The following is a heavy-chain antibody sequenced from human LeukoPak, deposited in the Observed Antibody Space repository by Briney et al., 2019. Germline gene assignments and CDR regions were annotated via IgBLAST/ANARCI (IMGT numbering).Heavy chain of an antibody. Sequence: PSETLSLTCAVYGGSFSGYYWRWIRQPAGKGLEWIGEINHSGSTNYNPSLRSRVTISVDTSKNQFSLKLSSVTAADTAVYYCATTRSSGLDYWGQGTLVTVSS. D-gene: IGHD3-22*01. J-gene: IGHJ4*02. CDR3: ATTRSSGLDY. CDR1: GGSFSGYY. V-gene: IGHV4-34*01. CDR2: INHSGST.